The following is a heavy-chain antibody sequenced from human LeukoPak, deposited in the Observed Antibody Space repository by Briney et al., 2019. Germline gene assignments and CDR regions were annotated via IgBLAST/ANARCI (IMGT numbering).Heavy chain of an antibody. CDR3: ARSKSSSSPNFDY. D-gene: IGHD6-6*01. V-gene: IGHV3-30-3*01. CDR1: GFTFSSYA. J-gene: IGHJ4*02. Sequence: PGGSLRLSCAASGFTFSSYAMHWVRQAPGKGLEWVAFISYDGSNKYYADSVKGRFTISRDNSKSTLYLQMNSLRAEDTAVYYCARSKSSSSPNFDYWGQGTLVTVSS. CDR2: ISYDGSNK.